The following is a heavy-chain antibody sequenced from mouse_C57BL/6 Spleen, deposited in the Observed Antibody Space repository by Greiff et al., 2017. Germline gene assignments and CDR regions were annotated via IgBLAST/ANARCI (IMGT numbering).Heavy chain of an antibody. Sequence: VQLQQSGGGLVKPGGSLKLSCAASGFTFSDYGMHWVRQAPEKGLEWVAYISSGSSTIYYADTVKGRFTISRDNAKNTLFLQMTSLRSEDTAMYYCATGSSYAWFAYWGQGTLVTVSA. D-gene: IGHD1-1*01. J-gene: IGHJ3*01. CDR3: ATGSSYAWFAY. CDR1: GFTFSDYG. CDR2: ISSGSSTI. V-gene: IGHV5-17*01.